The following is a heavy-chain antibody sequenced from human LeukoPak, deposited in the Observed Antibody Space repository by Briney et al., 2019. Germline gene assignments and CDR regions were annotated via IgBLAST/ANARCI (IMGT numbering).Heavy chain of an antibody. CDR2: IYHSGST. CDR1: GYSISSGYY. Sequence: SETLSLTCTVSGYSISSGYYWGWTRQPPGKGLEWIGSIYHSGSTYYNPSLKSRVTISVDTSKNQFSLKLSSVAAADTAVYYCARLYCSGGSCYFDYWGQGTLVTVSS. J-gene: IGHJ4*02. D-gene: IGHD2-15*01. V-gene: IGHV4-38-2*02. CDR3: ARLYCSGGSCYFDY.